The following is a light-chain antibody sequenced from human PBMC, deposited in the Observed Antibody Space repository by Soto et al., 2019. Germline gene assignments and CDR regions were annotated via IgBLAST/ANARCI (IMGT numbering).Light chain of an antibody. CDR1: SSDVGSYNL. J-gene: IGLJ1*01. Sequence: QSVLTQPASVSGSPGQSITISCTGTSSDVGSYNLVSWYQQHPGKAPKLMIYEGSKRPSGVSNRFSGSKSGNTASLTISGLQAEDEADYYCCSYAGSYTYVFGTGNKVTVL. CDR2: EGS. CDR3: CSYAGSYTYV. V-gene: IGLV2-23*01.